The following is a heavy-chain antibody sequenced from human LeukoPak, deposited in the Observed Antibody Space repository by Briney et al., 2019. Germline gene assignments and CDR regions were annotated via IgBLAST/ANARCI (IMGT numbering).Heavy chain of an antibody. D-gene: IGHD3-22*01. CDR1: GFIFGDYG. CDR3: ARASYYYDTSGLGAFDV. V-gene: IGHV3-9*01. J-gene: IGHJ3*01. CDR2: INWNRDRI. Sequence: GRSLRLSCAASGFIFGDYGMSWVRQAPGKGLEWVSGINWNRDRIGDADSVKGRFTISRDNAKNSLYMQMKSVRAEDTALYYCARASYYYDTSGLGAFDVWGQGTMVIVSS.